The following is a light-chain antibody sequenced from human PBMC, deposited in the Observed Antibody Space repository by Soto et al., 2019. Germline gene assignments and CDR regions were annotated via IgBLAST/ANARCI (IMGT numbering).Light chain of an antibody. J-gene: IGKJ2*01. CDR3: QQRSNWPPWYT. CDR2: DAS. V-gene: IGKV3-11*01. Sequence: TVLTQSPATLSWSPGERATLSCRASQSVGSYLAWYQQKPGQPPRLLIYDASNRATGIPARFSGSGSGTDFTLTISSLEPKDFAIYYCQQRSNWPPWYTFGQGTKLEIK. CDR1: QSVGSY.